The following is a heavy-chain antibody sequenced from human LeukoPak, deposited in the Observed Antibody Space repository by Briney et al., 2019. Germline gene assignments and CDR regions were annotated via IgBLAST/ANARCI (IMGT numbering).Heavy chain of an antibody. D-gene: IGHD3-10*01. CDR2: INYTGST. V-gene: IGHV4-39*07. CDR1: GGSIRSTSNH. CDR3: ARDPIRGKDAFDI. Sequence: SETLSLTCTVSGGSIRSTSNHWAWIRQAPGRGPEWIGIINYTGSTYYNPSLGSRVTMSVDTSKSQFSLKLDSVTAADTAVYFCARDPIRGKDAFDIWGQGTQVTVSS. J-gene: IGHJ3*02.